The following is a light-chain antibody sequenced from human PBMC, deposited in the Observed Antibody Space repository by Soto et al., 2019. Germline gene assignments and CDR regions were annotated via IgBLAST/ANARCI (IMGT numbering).Light chain of an antibody. J-gene: IGKJ2*01. CDR1: QSVGSNY. Sequence: EIVLTQSPGTLSLSPGQRATLSCRASQSVGSNYLAWYQQKPGQAPRVLISGASNRATGIPDRFSGSGSGTDFTLTISRLEPEDFALYYCQQYVTSPYTFGQGTKLEIK. V-gene: IGKV3-20*01. CDR3: QQYVTSPYT. CDR2: GAS.